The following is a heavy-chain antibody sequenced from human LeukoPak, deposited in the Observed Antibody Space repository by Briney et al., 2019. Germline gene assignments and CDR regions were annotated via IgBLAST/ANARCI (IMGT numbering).Heavy chain of an antibody. D-gene: IGHD1-26*01. CDR3: ARGRSNYYGMDV. Sequence: PSQTLSLTCTVSGGSISSGDYYWSWIRQPPGKGLEWIGYIYYSGSTNYSPSLKSRVTMSVDTSKNLFSLKVSSVTAADTAVYYCARGRSNYYGMDVWGQGTTVTVSS. V-gene: IGHV4-61*08. J-gene: IGHJ6*02. CDR1: GGSISSGDYY. CDR2: IYYSGST.